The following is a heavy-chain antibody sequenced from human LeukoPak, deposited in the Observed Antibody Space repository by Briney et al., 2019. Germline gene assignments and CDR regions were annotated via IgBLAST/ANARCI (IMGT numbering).Heavy chain of an antibody. CDR3: ARDQYCSSTSCYRGDDWFDP. Sequence: ASVKVSCKASGYTFTSYYMHWVRQAPVQGLEWMGRINPNSGGTNYAQKFQGRVTMTRDTSISTAYMELSRLRSDDTAVYYCARDQYCSSTSCYRGDDWFDPWGQGTLVTVSS. D-gene: IGHD2-2*02. CDR1: GYTFTSYY. CDR2: INPNSGGT. J-gene: IGHJ5*02. V-gene: IGHV1-2*06.